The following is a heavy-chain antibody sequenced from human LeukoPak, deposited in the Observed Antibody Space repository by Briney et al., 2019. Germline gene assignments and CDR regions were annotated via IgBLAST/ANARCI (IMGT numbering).Heavy chain of an antibody. Sequence: ASVKVSCKASGYTFTGYYMHWVRQAPGQALEWMGWINPNSGGTNYAQKFQGRVTMTRDTSISTAYMELSRLRSDDTAVYYCCFGYCSGGSCQPYEYFQHWGQGTLVTVSS. V-gene: IGHV1-2*02. D-gene: IGHD2-15*01. CDR2: INPNSGGT. CDR1: GYTFTGYY. J-gene: IGHJ1*01. CDR3: CFGYCSGGSCQPYEYFQH.